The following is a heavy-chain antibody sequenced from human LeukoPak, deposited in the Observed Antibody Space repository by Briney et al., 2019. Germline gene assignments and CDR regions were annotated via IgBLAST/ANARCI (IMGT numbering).Heavy chain of an antibody. CDR1: GFTFSNYC. Sequence: TGGSLRLSCAASGFTFSNYCMNWVRQAPGKGLEWVSSISSSNSSIHYADSVKGRFTISRDKAKNSLYLQMNSLRAEDTAVYYCARRVTPNSFDYWGQGTLVTVSS. D-gene: IGHD2-21*02. J-gene: IGHJ4*02. CDR3: ARRVTPNSFDY. V-gene: IGHV3-21*01. CDR2: ISSSNSSI.